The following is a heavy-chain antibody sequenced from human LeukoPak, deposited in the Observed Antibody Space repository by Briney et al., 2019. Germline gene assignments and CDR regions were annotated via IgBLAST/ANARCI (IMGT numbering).Heavy chain of an antibody. CDR2: ISGSGGGT. J-gene: IGHJ4*02. CDR1: GFTFSSYA. Sequence: PGGSLRLSCAASGFTFSSYAMSWVRQAPGKGLEWVSAISGSGGGTYYADSVKGRFTISRDNSKNTLYLQMNSLRAEDTAVYYCAKRELRKWELLGSFDYWGQGTLVTVSS. CDR3: AKRELRKWELLGSFDY. V-gene: IGHV3-23*01. D-gene: IGHD1-26*01.